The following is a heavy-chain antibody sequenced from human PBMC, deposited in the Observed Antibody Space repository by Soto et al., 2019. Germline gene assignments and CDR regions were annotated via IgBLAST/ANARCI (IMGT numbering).Heavy chain of an antibody. D-gene: IGHD5-12*01. CDR2: ISTYNGDT. Sequence: GASVKFSCMASGYTFTRSGISWVRQAPGQGLEWMGWISTYNGDTNYAQTFQGRVTMTTDTSTSTVYMELRSLRSDDTAVYYCAREGVAPYYYYGMDVWGQGTTVTVSS. CDR1: GYTFTRSG. CDR3: AREGVAPYYYYGMDV. J-gene: IGHJ6*02. V-gene: IGHV1-18*01.